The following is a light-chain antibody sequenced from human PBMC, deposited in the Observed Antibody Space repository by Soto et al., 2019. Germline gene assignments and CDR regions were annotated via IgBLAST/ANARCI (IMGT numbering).Light chain of an antibody. Sequence: QSALTQPASVSGSPGQSITISCTGTSSDVGAYNFVSWYQQHPGKAPKLMIFDVSSRPSGVSDRFSGSKSGNTASLTISGLHDEDEGDYYCSSDTSSSTHVFGSGTKVTVL. CDR1: SSDVGAYNF. CDR2: DVS. V-gene: IGLV2-14*03. CDR3: SSDTSSSTHV. J-gene: IGLJ1*01.